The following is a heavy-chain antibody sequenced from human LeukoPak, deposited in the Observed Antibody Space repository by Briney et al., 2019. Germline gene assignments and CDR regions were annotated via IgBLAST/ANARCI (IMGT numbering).Heavy chain of an antibody. V-gene: IGHV1-18*01. Sequence: ASVKVSCKASGYTFTSYGISWVRQAPGQGLEWMGWISAYNGNTNYAQKLQGRVTMTTDTSTSTAYMELRSLRSDDTAVYYCARDEEIAVAGTFDYWGQGTLVTVSS. J-gene: IGHJ4*02. D-gene: IGHD6-19*01. CDR1: GYTFTSYG. CDR3: ARDEEIAVAGTFDY. CDR2: ISAYNGNT.